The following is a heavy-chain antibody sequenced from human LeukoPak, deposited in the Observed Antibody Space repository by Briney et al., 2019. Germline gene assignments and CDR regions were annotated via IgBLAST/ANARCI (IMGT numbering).Heavy chain of an antibody. Sequence: GGSLRLSCAASGFTFSSYAMSWVRQAPGKGLEWVANIKQDGSEKYYVDSVKGRFTISRDNANKSLCLQMNSLSAEDTAVYYCARERSKYGGASDIWGQGTMVTVSS. J-gene: IGHJ3*02. CDR1: GFTFSSYA. CDR2: IKQDGSEK. D-gene: IGHD3-16*01. CDR3: ARERSKYGGASDI. V-gene: IGHV3-7*01.